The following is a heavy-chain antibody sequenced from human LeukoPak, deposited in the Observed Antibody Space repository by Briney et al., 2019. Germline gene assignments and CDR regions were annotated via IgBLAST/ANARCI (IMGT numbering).Heavy chain of an antibody. J-gene: IGHJ3*02. Sequence: SETLSLTCTVSGYSISSGYYWGWIRQPPGKGLEWIGSIYHSGSTYYNPSLKSRVTISVDTSKNQSSLKLSSVTAADTAVYYCARDPRGSWYGNDAFDIWGQGTMVTVSS. CDR3: ARDPRGSWYGNDAFDI. V-gene: IGHV4-38-2*02. CDR1: GYSISSGYY. CDR2: IYHSGST. D-gene: IGHD6-13*01.